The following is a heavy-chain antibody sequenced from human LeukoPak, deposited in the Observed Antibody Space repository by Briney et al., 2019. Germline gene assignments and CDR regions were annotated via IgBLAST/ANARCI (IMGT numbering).Heavy chain of an antibody. J-gene: IGHJ3*02. Sequence: SETLSLTCAVSGGSISSNNWWSWVRQPPGKGLEWIADIYHSGSTNYSPSLKSRVTISVDKSKNQFFLKLNSVTAADTAVYYCARTATGTIVFTAFDIWGQGTMVTVSS. CDR1: GGSISSNNW. D-gene: IGHD1-1*01. V-gene: IGHV4-4*02. CDR2: IYHSGST. CDR3: ARTATGTIVFTAFDI.